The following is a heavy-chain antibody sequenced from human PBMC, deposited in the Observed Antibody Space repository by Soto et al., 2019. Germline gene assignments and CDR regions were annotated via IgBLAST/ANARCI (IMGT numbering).Heavy chain of an antibody. J-gene: IGHJ3*02. V-gene: IGHV1-18*04. CDR2: ISAYNGNT. CDR1: GYTFTGDY. Sequence: ASVKVSCKASGYTFTGDYMDWVRQAPGQGLEWMGWISAYNGNTNYAQKLQGRVTMTTDTSTSTAYMELRSLRSDDTAVYYCARVEQWLSDAFDIWGQGTMVTVSS. D-gene: IGHD6-19*01. CDR3: ARVEQWLSDAFDI.